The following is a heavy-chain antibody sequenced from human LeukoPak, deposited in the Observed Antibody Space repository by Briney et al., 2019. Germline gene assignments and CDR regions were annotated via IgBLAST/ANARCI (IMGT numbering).Heavy chain of an antibody. CDR3: ARDFYYGSGSYYNPNWFDP. V-gene: IGHV1-18*01. D-gene: IGHD3-10*01. J-gene: IGHJ5*02. Sequence: RASVKVPCKASGYTFTSYGISWVRQAPGQGLEWMGWISAYNGNTNYAQKLQGRVTMTTDTSTSTAYMELRSLRSDDTAVYYCARDFYYGSGSYYNPNWFDPWGQGTLVTVSS. CDR2: ISAYNGNT. CDR1: GYTFTSYG.